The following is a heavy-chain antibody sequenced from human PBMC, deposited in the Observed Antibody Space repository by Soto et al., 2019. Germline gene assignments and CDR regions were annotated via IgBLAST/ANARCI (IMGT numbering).Heavy chain of an antibody. J-gene: IGHJ4*02. V-gene: IGHV3-72*01. D-gene: IGHD3-9*01. Sequence: PGGSLRLSCAASGFTFSDHYMDWVRQASGKGLEWVGRIRKKANSYTAEYAASVKGRFTISRDDSKNSLYLQMNSLKIEDTALYYCVRAGTGYQLDYWGQGTLVTAPQ. CDR1: GFTFSDHY. CDR3: VRAGTGYQLDY. CDR2: IRKKANSYTA.